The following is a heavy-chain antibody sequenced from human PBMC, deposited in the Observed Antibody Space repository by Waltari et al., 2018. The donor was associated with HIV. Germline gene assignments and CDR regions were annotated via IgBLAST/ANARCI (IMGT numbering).Heavy chain of an antibody. Sequence: EVQLLESGGGLVQPGGSLRLSCAASGFTFSSYAMSWVRQAPGKGLEGGSAISGSGGSTYYADSVKGRFTISRDNSKNTLYLQMNSLRAEDTAVYYCAKDSSPSYGGYWGQGTLVTVSS. D-gene: IGHD4-17*01. CDR2: ISGSGGST. CDR3: AKDSSPSYGGY. CDR1: GFTFSSYA. J-gene: IGHJ4*02. V-gene: IGHV3-23*01.